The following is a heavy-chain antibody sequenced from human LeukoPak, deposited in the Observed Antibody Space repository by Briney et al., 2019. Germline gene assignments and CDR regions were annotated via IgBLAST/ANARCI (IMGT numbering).Heavy chain of an antibody. J-gene: IGHJ5*02. D-gene: IGHD6-19*01. Sequence: ASVKVSCKASGYTFTSHDINWVRQATGQGLEWMGWMNPNSGNTGYAQKFQGRVTITADESTSTAYMELSSLRSEDTAVYYCAREAYSSAPFDPWGQGTLVTVSS. CDR2: MNPNSGNT. V-gene: IGHV1-8*01. CDR3: AREAYSSAPFDP. CDR1: GYTFTSHD.